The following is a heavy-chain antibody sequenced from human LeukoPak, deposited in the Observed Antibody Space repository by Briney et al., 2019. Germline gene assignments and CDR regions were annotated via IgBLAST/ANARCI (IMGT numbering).Heavy chain of an antibody. Sequence: GGSLRLSCAASGFTFSSYEMNWVRQAPGKGLEWVSYISSSGSTIYYADSVKGRFTISRDNAKNSLYLQMNSLRAEDTAVYYCAILLRPELHYGMDAWGQGTTVTVSS. V-gene: IGHV3-48*03. CDR3: AILLRPELHYGMDA. J-gene: IGHJ6*02. CDR1: GFTFSSYE. CDR2: ISSSGSTI. D-gene: IGHD1-7*01.